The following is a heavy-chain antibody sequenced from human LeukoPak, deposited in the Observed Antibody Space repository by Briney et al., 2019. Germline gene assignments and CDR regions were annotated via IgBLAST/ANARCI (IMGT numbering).Heavy chain of an antibody. CDR2: ISGSGGST. CDR1: GFTFSSYA. D-gene: IGHD2-2*01. V-gene: IGHV3-23*01. J-gene: IGHJ6*02. CDR3: ARDGDIVVVPAAPIPNYYYGMDV. Sequence: PGGSLRLSCAASGFTFSSYAMSWVRQAPGKGLEWVSAISGSGGSTYYADSVKGRFTISRDNSKNSLYLQMNSLRAEDTAVYYCARDGDIVVVPAAPIPNYYYGMDVWGQGTTVTVSS.